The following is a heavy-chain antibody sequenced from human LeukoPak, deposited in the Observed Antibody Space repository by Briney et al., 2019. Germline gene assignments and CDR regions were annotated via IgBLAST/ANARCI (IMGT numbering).Heavy chain of an antibody. CDR1: GFTFSSYW. CDR2: IKQDGSEK. J-gene: IGHJ4*02. CDR3: AGDTGAVAVAFDY. D-gene: IGHD6-19*01. Sequence: GGSLRLSCAASGFTFSSYWMSWVRQAPGKGLEWVANIKQDGSEKYYVDSVKGRFTISRDNAKNSLYLQMNSLRAEDTAVYYCAGDTGAVAVAFDYWGQGTLVTVSS. V-gene: IGHV3-7*01.